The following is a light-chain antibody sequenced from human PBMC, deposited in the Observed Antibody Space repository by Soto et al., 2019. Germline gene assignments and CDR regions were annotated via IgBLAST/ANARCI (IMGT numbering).Light chain of an antibody. J-gene: IGLJ3*02. V-gene: IGLV6-57*01. CDR3: QSYDILTQV. Sequence: NFMLTQPHSVSESPGKTVTISCTRSSGSIASNFVQWYQQRPGSSPTTVIYEDKQRPSGVPDRFSGSIDSSSNSASLTISGLKTEDEADYYCQSYDILTQVFGGGTKLTVL. CDR2: EDK. CDR1: SGSIASNF.